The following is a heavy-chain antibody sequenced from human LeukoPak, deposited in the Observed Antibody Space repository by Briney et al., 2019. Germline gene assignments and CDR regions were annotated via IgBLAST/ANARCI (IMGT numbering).Heavy chain of an antibody. D-gene: IGHD3-16*01. CDR3: TGGAGWLIDY. J-gene: IGHJ4*02. V-gene: IGHV4-59*01. Sequence: PSETLSLTCTVSGGSISSYYWSWIRQPPGKGLEWIGYIYYSGSTNYNPSLKSRVAISVDTSKNQFSLKLNSLTTADTAVYYCTGGAGWLIDYWGQGILVTVSS. CDR1: GGSISSYY. CDR2: IYYSGST.